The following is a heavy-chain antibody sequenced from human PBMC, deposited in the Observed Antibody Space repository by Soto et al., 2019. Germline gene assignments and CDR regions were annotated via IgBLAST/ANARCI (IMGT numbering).Heavy chain of an antibody. CDR1: GGSISSYY. V-gene: IGHV4-4*07. CDR2: IYNSGNT. J-gene: IGHJ5*02. Sequence: SETLSLTCTVSGGSISSYYWSWIRQPAGKGLEWIGRIYNSGNTNYNPSLKSRVTMSVDTSKNQFSLKLSSVTAADTAVYYCARVKAAAGNWFDPWGQGTLVTVSS. CDR3: ARVKAAAGNWFDP. D-gene: IGHD6-13*01.